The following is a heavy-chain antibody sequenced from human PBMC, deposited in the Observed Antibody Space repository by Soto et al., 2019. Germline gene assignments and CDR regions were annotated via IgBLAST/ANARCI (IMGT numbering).Heavy chain of an antibody. D-gene: IGHD2-2*01. V-gene: IGHV3-23*01. J-gene: IGHJ4*02. CDR1: GFTFTNYA. Sequence: EVRLLESGGGLVQPGGSLMVSCVASGFTFTNYAMSWVRQAPGAGLEWVSSISASGGSTYYADSVNGRFSISRDNSKNTLYLQMNSLGAEDTAIYYCAKDISRSSGRTTCYADWGQGTLVTVSS. CDR2: ISASGGST. CDR3: AKDISRSSGRTTCYAD.